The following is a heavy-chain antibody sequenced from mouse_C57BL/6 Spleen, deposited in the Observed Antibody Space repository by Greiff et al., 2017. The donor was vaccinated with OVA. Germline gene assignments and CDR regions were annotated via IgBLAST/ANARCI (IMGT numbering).Heavy chain of an antibody. CDR1: GYTFTDYN. D-gene: IGHD2-3*01. J-gene: IGHJ4*01. Sequence: VQLKESGPELVKPGASVKIPCKASGYTFTDYNMDWVKQSHGKSLEWIGDINPNNGGPIYNQKFKGKATLTVDKSSSTAYMELRSLTSEDTAVYYCARSGYSYAMDYWGQGTSVTVSS. CDR2: INPNNGGP. CDR3: ARSGYSYAMDY. V-gene: IGHV1-18*01.